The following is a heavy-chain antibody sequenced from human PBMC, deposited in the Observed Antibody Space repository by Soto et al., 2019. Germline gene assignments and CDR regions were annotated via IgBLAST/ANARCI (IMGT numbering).Heavy chain of an antibody. J-gene: IGHJ2*01. CDR1: GFNVSSYD. CDR2: IGTAGDA. CDR3: ARGRKQWLTYWYFDL. V-gene: IGHV3-13*01. D-gene: IGHD6-19*01. Sequence: EVQLVESGGGLVQPGGSLRLSCAAPGFNVSSYDMHWVRQATGKGLEWVSVIGTAGDAYYPGSVKGRFTISTENAKNSLYLQMNSLRAGDTAVYYCARGRKQWLTYWYFDLWGRGILVTVSS.